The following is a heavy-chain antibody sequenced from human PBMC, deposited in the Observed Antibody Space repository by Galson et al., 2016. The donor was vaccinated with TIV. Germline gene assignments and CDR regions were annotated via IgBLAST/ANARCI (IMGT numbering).Heavy chain of an antibody. Sequence: ETLSLTCAVSGASITTSSNYWVWIRQSPGKGLEWIGTIFYSGTTYYNPSLKSRVTISIDLPKMHFSLKVRSLTAADTAKYFCARRHQWLGGPFDIWGQGTVVTVSS. CDR3: ARRHQWLGGPFDI. CDR2: IFYSGTT. J-gene: IGHJ3*02. CDR1: GASITTSSNY. V-gene: IGHV4-39*02. D-gene: IGHD6-19*01.